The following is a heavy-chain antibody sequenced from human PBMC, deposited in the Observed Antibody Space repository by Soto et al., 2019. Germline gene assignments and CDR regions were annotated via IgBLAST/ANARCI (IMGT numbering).Heavy chain of an antibody. J-gene: IGHJ6*02. D-gene: IGHD3-10*01. V-gene: IGHV1-18*01. Sequence: QVQLVQSGAEVKKPGASVKVSCKASGYTFTRYSITWARQGPGQGLEWMGWISAYNGDTDYAQKFQGRVTMTTDTATSTAYMELRSLRSDDTAVYYCARDWYYISGTHSSYNGWDVWGQGTTVTVSS. CDR2: ISAYNGDT. CDR3: ARDWYYISGTHSSYNGWDV. CDR1: GYTFTRYS.